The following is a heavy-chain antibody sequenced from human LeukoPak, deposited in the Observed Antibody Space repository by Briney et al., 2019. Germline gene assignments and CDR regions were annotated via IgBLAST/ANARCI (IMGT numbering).Heavy chain of an antibody. J-gene: IGHJ5*02. CDR2: IIPTFGTA. CDR3: ARVANEETNWFDP. D-gene: IGHD1-1*01. Sequence: SVKVSCKASGGTFSGYAISWVRQAPGQGLEWMGGIIPTFGTANYAQKFQGRVTITTDESTSTAYMELSSLRSEDTAVYYCARVANEETNWFDPWGQGTLVTVSS. V-gene: IGHV1-69*05. CDR1: GGTFSGYA.